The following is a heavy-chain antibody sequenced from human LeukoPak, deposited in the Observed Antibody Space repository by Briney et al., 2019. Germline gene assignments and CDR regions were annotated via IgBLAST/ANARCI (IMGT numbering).Heavy chain of an antibody. Sequence: GESLKISCKGSGYSFTSYWIGRVRQMPGKGLEWMGIIYPGDSDTRYSPSFQGQVTISADKSISAAYLQWSSLKASDTAMYYCARQARSRYSSSWEKFDYWGQGTLVTVSS. CDR1: GYSFTSYW. D-gene: IGHD6-13*01. CDR2: IYPGDSDT. CDR3: ARQARSRYSSSWEKFDY. V-gene: IGHV5-51*01. J-gene: IGHJ4*02.